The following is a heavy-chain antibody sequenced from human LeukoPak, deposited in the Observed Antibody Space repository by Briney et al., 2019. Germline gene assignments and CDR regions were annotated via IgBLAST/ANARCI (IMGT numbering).Heavy chain of an antibody. D-gene: IGHD3-10*01. V-gene: IGHV1-2*02. CDR3: VRDVTRGGR. CDR2: INPNSGGT. Sequence: ASVKVSCKASGYTFTGYYMHWVRQAPGQGLEWMGWINPNSGGTNYAQKFQGRVTMTRDTSISTAYMELSSLKSDDTAVYYCVRDVTRGGRWGQGTLVTVSS. CDR1: GYTFTGYY. J-gene: IGHJ4*02.